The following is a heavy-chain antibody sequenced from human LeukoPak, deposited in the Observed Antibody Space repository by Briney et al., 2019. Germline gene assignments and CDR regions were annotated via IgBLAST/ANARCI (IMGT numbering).Heavy chain of an antibody. Sequence: GGSLRLSCAASGFTFSSYAMSWVRQAPGKGLEWVSAISGSGGSTYYADSVKGRFTISRDNSKTTLYLQMNSLRAEDTAVYYCAKDLWDPYDSSGYFDYWGQGTLVTVSS. CDR3: AKDLWDPYDSSGYFDY. CDR1: GFTFSSYA. J-gene: IGHJ4*02. V-gene: IGHV3-23*01. D-gene: IGHD3-22*01. CDR2: ISGSGGST.